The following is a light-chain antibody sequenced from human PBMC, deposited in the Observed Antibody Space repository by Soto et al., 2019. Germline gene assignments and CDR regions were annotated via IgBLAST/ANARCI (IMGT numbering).Light chain of an antibody. Sequence: EIVLTQSPLSLPVTPGEPASISCRSSQSLLQSNGYNYLDWYLQKPGQSPKLLIYLGSHRASGVXDTXSGSGSVTDFTLKISRVEAEDVGVYYCMQPLQTPRTFGQGTRVEIK. V-gene: IGKV2-28*01. CDR2: LGS. J-gene: IGKJ1*01. CDR1: QSLLQSNGYNY. CDR3: MQPLQTPRT.